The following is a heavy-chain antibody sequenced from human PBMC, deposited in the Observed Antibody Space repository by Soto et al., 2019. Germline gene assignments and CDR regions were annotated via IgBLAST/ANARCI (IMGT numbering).Heavy chain of an antibody. CDR3: ARDRGPSSGYYPYWLDL. CDR2: IIPIFGTA. CDR1: RCAFSGDA. Sequence: SVKVCSKACRCAFSGDAVGWVRHEPGQGLEWMGGIIPIFGTANYARKFQARVTITADESTSTAYMELSSLRSEDTAVYYCARDRGPSSGYYPYWLDLWGQGTLVTVSS. D-gene: IGHD3-22*01. J-gene: IGHJ5*02. V-gene: IGHV1-69*13.